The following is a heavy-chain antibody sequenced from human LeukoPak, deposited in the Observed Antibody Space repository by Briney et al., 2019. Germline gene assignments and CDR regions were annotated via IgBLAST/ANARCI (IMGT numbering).Heavy chain of an antibody. V-gene: IGHV3-69-1*01. D-gene: IGHD4-17*01. J-gene: IGHJ4*02. CDR3: AKSLHTVTETFDY. CDR1: GFTFSDYY. CDR2: ISSSCTI. Sequence: KSGGSLRLSCAASGFTFSDYYMNWVPQAPGKGLEWVSSISSSCTIYYADSVKGRYTISRDNAKNSLYLQMNSLRAEDTAVYYCAKSLHTVTETFDYWGQGTLVTVSS.